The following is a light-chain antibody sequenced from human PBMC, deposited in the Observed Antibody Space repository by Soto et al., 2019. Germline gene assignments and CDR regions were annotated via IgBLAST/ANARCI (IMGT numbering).Light chain of an antibody. CDR1: QSVSSTY. CDR3: QQYAGSPWT. J-gene: IGKJ1*01. Sequence: EIVLTQSPGTLSLSPGERATLSCRASQSVSSTYLAWYRQKPGQAPRLLIYGASSRATGIPDRFSGSGSGTDFTLIISRLEPEDFAVSYCQQYAGSPWTLGQGTKVEIK. CDR2: GAS. V-gene: IGKV3-20*01.